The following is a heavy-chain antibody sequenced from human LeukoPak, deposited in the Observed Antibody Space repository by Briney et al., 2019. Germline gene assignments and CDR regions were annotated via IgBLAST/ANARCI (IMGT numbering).Heavy chain of an antibody. Sequence: GGSLKLSCAASGFTVSSNYMSWVRQAPLKGLEWVSVIYSGGSTYYADSVKGRFTLSRDNSKNTLYLQMNSLRAEDTAVYYCASSGWLRHYYFDYWGQGTLVTVSS. V-gene: IGHV3-53*01. D-gene: IGHD5-12*01. CDR2: IYSGGST. CDR3: ASSGWLRHYYFDY. J-gene: IGHJ4*02. CDR1: GFTVSSNY.